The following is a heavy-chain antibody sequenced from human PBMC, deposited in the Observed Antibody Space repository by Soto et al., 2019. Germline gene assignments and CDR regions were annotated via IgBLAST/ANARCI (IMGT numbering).Heavy chain of an antibody. J-gene: IGHJ4*02. CDR1: RFTFSNSF. D-gene: IGHD1-1*01. V-gene: IGHV3-30*18. CDR2: ISYDGSNT. CDR3: TKDTPLNEYAC. Sequence: QVQLVESGGGVVQPGRSLRLSCAASRFTFSNSFMHWVRQAPGRGLEWVAAISYDGSNTYYANSVKGRFTISRDNSRDSLYLQVISLRTEDTAMYYCTKDTPLNEYACWGQGSLVTFCS.